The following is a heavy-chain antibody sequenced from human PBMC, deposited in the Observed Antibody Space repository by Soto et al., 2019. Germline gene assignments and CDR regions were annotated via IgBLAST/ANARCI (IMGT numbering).Heavy chain of an antibody. D-gene: IGHD4-17*01. J-gene: IGHJ6*02. CDR1: GGILRNYG. V-gene: IGHV1-69*13. CDR2: IIPVFGTA. CDR3: SRGDATKIVVTTYYGMDV. Sequence: ASVKVSCKASGGILRNYGISWVRQAPGQGLEWMGGIIPVFGTANYAQKFQGRVTITADESTSTVYMDVTSLRSEDTAVYYCSRGDATKIVVTTYYGMDVWGQGTTVTVSS.